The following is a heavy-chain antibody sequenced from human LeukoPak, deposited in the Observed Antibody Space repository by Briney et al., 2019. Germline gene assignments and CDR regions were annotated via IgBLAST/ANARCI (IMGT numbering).Heavy chain of an antibody. CDR3: ARDRGGYSGYDYYFDY. J-gene: IGHJ4*02. D-gene: IGHD5-12*01. V-gene: IGHV4-59*01. CDR2: IYYSGST. CDR1: GGSFSGYY. Sequence: SETLSLTCAVYGGSFSGYYWSWIRQPPGKGLEWIGYIYYSGSTNYNPSLKSRVTISVDTSKNQFSLKLSSVTAADTAVYYCARDRGGYSGYDYYFDYWGQGSLVTVSS.